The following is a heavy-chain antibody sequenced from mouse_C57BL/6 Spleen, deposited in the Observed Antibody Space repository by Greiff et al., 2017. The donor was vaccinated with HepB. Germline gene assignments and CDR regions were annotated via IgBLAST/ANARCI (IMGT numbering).Heavy chain of an antibody. Sequence: LQESGAELVRPGASVTLSCKASGYTFTDYEMHWVKQTPVHGLEWIGAIDPETGGTAYNQKFKGQAILTADKSSSTAYMELRSLTSEDSAVYYCTRERYDYSWFAYWGQGTLVTVSA. J-gene: IGHJ3*01. CDR1: GYTFTDYE. V-gene: IGHV1-15*01. D-gene: IGHD2-4*01. CDR3: TRERYDYSWFAY. CDR2: IDPETGGT.